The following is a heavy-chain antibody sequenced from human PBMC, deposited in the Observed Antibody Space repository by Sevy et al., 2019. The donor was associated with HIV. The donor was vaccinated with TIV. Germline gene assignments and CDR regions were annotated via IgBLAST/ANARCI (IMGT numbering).Heavy chain of an antibody. Sequence: GGSLRLSCAASGFTFSSYAMHWVRQAPGKGLEWVAVISYDGSNKYYADSVKGRFTISRDNSKNTLYRQMNSLRAEDTAVYYCARGGYYYDSSPTLDYWGQGTLVTVSS. V-gene: IGHV3-30-3*01. J-gene: IGHJ4*02. CDR1: GFTFSSYA. D-gene: IGHD3-22*01. CDR2: ISYDGSNK. CDR3: ARGGYYYDSSPTLDY.